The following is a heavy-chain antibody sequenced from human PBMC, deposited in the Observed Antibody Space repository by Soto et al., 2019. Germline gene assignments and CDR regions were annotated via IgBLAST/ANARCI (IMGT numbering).Heavy chain of an antibody. D-gene: IGHD5-12*01. J-gene: IGHJ4*02. CDR3: AKDLGRYSGYAFDY. CDR1: GFTFSSYA. CDR2: ISSSGGST. Sequence: EVQLLESGGGLVQPGGSLRLSCAASGFTFSSYAMSWVRQAPGKGLEWVSAISSSGGSTYYADSVKGRFTISRDNSENTLYLQMNSLRAEDTAVYYCAKDLGRYSGYAFDYWGQGTLVTVSS. V-gene: IGHV3-23*01.